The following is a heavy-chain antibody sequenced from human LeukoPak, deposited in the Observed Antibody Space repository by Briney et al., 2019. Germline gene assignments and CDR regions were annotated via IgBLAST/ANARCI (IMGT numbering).Heavy chain of an antibody. V-gene: IGHV3-21*04. Sequence: PGGSLRLSCAASGFTFNTFNMNWVRQAPGKGLEWVSSITSGGDCIYYADSVKGRFTTSRDNAKNSLSLQMNSLRAEDTAVYYCVSGDYVWGSSFDYWGQGTLVTVSS. D-gene: IGHD3-16*01. CDR1: GFTFNTFN. CDR3: VSGDYVWGSSFDY. J-gene: IGHJ4*02. CDR2: ITSGGDCI.